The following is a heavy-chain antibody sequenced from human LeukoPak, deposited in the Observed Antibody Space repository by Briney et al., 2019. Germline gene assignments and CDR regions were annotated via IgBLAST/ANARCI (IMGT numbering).Heavy chain of an antibody. CDR1: GCTFNNSG. CDR3: SEGQIGRYYVGAFDI. V-gene: IGHV1-69*01. Sequence: SVRVSCKASGCTFNNSGISWVRQGPGQGLEWMGGIIPNSASPSYAQKSQGRLTIPSDASTSTTYMELSGLRSDDTAVYYCSEGQIGRYYVGAFDIWGQGTMVIVSS. CDR2: IIPNSASP. J-gene: IGHJ3*02. D-gene: IGHD1-26*01.